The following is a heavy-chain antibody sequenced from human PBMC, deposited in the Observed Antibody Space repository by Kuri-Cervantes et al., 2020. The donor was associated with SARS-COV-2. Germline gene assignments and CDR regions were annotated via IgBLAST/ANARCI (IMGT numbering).Heavy chain of an antibody. Sequence: GGSLRLSCAASGFTFSSYWMSWVRQAPGKGLEWVANIKQDGSEKYYVDSVKGRFTISRDNAKNSLYLQMNSLRAEDTAVYYCARSLFAYYYYYGMDVWGQGTTVTVSS. CDR3: ARSLFAYYYYYGMDV. V-gene: IGHV3-7*01. J-gene: IGHJ6*02. CDR2: IKQDGSEK. CDR1: GFTFSSYW.